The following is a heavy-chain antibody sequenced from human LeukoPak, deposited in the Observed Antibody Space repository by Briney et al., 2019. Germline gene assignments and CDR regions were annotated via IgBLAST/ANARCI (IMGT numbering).Heavy chain of an antibody. CDR3: AKASLYDSSGYYRYYYYYGMDV. CDR2: ISGSGGST. Sequence: GGSLRLSCAASGFTFSSNAMSWVRQAPGKGLEWVSAISGSGGSTYYADSVKGRFTISRDNSKNTLYLQMNSLRAEDTAVYYCAKASLYDSSGYYRYYYYYGMDVWGQGTTVTVSS. J-gene: IGHJ6*02. D-gene: IGHD3-22*01. CDR1: GFTFSSNA. V-gene: IGHV3-23*01.